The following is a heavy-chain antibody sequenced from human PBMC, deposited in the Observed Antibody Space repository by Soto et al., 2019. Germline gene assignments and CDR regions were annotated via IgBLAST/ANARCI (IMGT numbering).Heavy chain of an antibody. CDR3: ARDRAPGWAYYYGMDV. Sequence: ASVKVSCKASGYTFTSYAMHWVRQAPGQGLEWMGIINPSSGSTSYAQKFQGRVTMTRDTSTSTVYMELSSLRSEDTAVYYCARDRAPGWAYYYGMDVWGQGTTVTVSS. J-gene: IGHJ6*02. D-gene: IGHD1-26*01. CDR1: GYTFTSYA. CDR2: INPSSGST. V-gene: IGHV1-46*03.